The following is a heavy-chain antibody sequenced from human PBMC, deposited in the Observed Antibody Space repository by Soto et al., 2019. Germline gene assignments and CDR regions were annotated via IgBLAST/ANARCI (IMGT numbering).Heavy chain of an antibody. J-gene: IGHJ6*02. CDR3: ARERLEMATLYYYYSMDV. V-gene: IGHV5-10-1*01. Sequence: GESLKTSCKGSGYSFTSYWISWLRQMPGKGLEWMGRIDPSDSYTNYSPSFQGHVTISADKSISTAYLQWSSLKASDTAMYYCARERLEMATLYYYYSMDVWGQGTTVTVSS. CDR2: IDPSDSYT. CDR1: GYSFTSYW. D-gene: IGHD5-12*01.